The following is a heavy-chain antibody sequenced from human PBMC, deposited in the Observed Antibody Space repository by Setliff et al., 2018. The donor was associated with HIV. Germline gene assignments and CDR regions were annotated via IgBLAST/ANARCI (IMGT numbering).Heavy chain of an antibody. J-gene: IGHJ3*02. D-gene: IGHD3-22*01. CDR2: INGDGSST. CDR1: GFTFSSHW. CDR3: AKGSGYYSTDAFDI. Sequence: LRLSCAASGFTFSSHWMHWVRQAPGKGLVWVSRINGDGSSTTYADSVKGRFTISRDNAKNTLYLQMNSLRAEDTAVYYCAKGSGYYSTDAFDIWGKGTMVTVSS. V-gene: IGHV3-74*01.